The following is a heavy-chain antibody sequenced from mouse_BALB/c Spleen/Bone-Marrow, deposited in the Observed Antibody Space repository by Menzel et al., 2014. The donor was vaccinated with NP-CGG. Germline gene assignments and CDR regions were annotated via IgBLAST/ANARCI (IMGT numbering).Heavy chain of an antibody. CDR3: ATHYYGRFDY. CDR2: ISSGGGST. Sequence: EVKLMESGGGLVKPGGSLKLSCAAPGFGFSSSDMSWVRQTPEKRLEWVAYISSGGGSTYYPDTVKGRFTISRDNAKNTLYLQMSSLKSEDTAMYYCATHYYGRFDYWGQGTTLTVSS. J-gene: IGHJ2*01. CDR1: GFGFSSSD. V-gene: IGHV5-12-1*01. D-gene: IGHD1-2*01.